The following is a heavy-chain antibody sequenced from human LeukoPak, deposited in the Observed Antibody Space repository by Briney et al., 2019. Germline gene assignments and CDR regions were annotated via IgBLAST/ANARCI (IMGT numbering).Heavy chain of an antibody. CDR1: GDPINSYY. J-gene: IGHJ2*01. D-gene: IGHD2-21*01. CDR3: ARTAYARFFDL. Sequence: PSETLSLTCTVSGDPINSYYWSWIRQPPGKGLEWIGHIYYSGSTNCNPSLKSRVTISIDTSKNQFSLKLSSVTAADTAVYYCARTAYARFFDLWGRGTLVTVSS. CDR2: IYYSGST. V-gene: IGHV4-59*01.